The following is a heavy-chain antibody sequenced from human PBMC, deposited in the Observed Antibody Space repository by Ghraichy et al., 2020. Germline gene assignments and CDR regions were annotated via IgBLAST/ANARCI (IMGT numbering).Heavy chain of an antibody. CDR3: ARVPPFYDNSGAQLYVVGFDI. V-gene: IGHV4-34*01. J-gene: IGHJ3*02. CDR1: GGSFSGYY. Sequence: SQTLSLTCAVYGGSFSGYYWSWIRQPPGKGLEWIGEINHRGTTNYNPSLKSRLTISVDTSKNQISLNLSSVTAADTAVYYCARVPPFYDNSGAQLYVVGFDIWGQGTIVTVSS. D-gene: IGHD3-22*01. CDR2: INHRGTT.